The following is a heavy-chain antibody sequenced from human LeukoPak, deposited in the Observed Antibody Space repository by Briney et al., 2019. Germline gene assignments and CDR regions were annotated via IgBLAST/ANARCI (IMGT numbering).Heavy chain of an antibody. CDR1: GGSISSYY. CDR3: ARVYSSSWYWFDP. J-gene: IGHJ5*02. V-gene: IGHV4-59*01. D-gene: IGHD6-13*01. Sequence: SETLSLTCTVSGGSISSYYGSWIRQPPGKGLEWIGYIYYSGSTNYNPSLKSRVTISVDTSKNQFSLKLSSVTAADTAVYYCARVYSSSWYWFDPWGQGTLVTVSS. CDR2: IYYSGST.